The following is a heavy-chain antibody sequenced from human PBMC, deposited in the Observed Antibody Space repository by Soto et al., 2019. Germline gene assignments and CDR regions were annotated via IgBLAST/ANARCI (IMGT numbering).Heavy chain of an antibody. D-gene: IGHD5-18*01. CDR2: IIPIFGTA. CDR3: ATTHVDTAMVRTRL. J-gene: IGHJ4*02. CDR1: GGTFSSYA. V-gene: IGHV1-69*13. Sequence: GASVKVSCKASGGTFSSYAISWVRQAPGQGLEWMGGIIPIFGTANYAQKFQGRVTITADESTSTAYMELSSLRSEDTAVYYCATTHVDTAMVRTRLWGQGTLVTVSS.